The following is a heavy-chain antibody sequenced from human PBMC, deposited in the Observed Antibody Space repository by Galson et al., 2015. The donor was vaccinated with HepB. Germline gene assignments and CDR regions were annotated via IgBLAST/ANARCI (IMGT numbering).Heavy chain of an antibody. V-gene: IGHV3-21*01. Sequence: SLRLSCAASGFTFSSYSMNWVRQAPGKGLEWVSSISSSSSYIYYADSVKGRFTISRDNAKNSLYLQMNSLRAEDTAVYYCARSGRYCSGGSCPQHWGQGTLVTVSS. CDR3: ARSGRYCSGGSCPQH. J-gene: IGHJ1*01. CDR2: ISSSSSYI. D-gene: IGHD2-15*01. CDR1: GFTFSSYS.